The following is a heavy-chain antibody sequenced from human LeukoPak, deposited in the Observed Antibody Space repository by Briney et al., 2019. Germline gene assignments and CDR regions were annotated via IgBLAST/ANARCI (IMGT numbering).Heavy chain of an antibody. V-gene: IGHV3-23*01. CDR2: IRGSGGTT. CDR3: AKLAYDSALDPL. Sequence: GRSLRLSCAASGFTFRSYAMSWVRQAPGKGLEWVSTIRGSGGTTYYADSAKGRFTISRDNSKNTLYLQMNSLRAEDTAVYYCAKLAYDSALDPLWGQGTLVTVSS. D-gene: IGHD5-12*01. CDR1: GFTFRSYA. J-gene: IGHJ4*02.